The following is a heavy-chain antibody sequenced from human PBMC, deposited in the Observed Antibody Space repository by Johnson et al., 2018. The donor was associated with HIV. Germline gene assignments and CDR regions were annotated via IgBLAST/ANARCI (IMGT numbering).Heavy chain of an antibody. D-gene: IGHD6-13*01. CDR2: IYSGDST. Sequence: EQLVESGGGLIQPGGSLRLSCAASGFTVINTYMSWVRQPPGKGLEWVSVIYSGDSTFYAHSVKGRFTISRDNSNNTLYLKMNGLRVEDTAVYYCAREQARAAAGNDAFDIWGQGTMVTVSS. CDR1: GFTVINTY. V-gene: IGHV3-53*01. J-gene: IGHJ3*02. CDR3: AREQARAAAGNDAFDI.